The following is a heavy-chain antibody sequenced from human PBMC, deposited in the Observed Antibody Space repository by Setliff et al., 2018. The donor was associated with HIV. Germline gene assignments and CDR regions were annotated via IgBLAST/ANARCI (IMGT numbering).Heavy chain of an antibody. D-gene: IGHD1-1*01. V-gene: IGHV3-33*06. Sequence: GGPLRLSCAASGFTFSSYGMHWVRQAPGKGLEWVAVIWYDGSNKYYADSVKGRFTISRDNSKNMLYLQMNSLRAEDTAVYYCAKSGVRPHPSHDYYYYGMDVWGQGTTVTVSS. J-gene: IGHJ6*02. CDR3: AKSGVRPHPSHDYYYYGMDV. CDR1: GFTFSSYG. CDR2: IWYDGSNK.